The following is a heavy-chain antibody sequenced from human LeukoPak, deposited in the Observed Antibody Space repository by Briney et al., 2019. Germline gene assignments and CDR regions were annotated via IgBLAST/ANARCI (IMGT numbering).Heavy chain of an antibody. J-gene: IGHJ4*02. V-gene: IGHV3-53*01. CDR1: GFTVKSNY. CDR3: ARGGSDTAMAHDY. D-gene: IGHD5-18*01. Sequence: GGSLRLSCAASGFTVKSNYMSWVRQAPGKGLEWVSVIYSGGSTYYADSVKGRFTISRDNSKNMLYLQMNSLRAEDTAVYFCARGGSDTAMAHDYWGQGTLVTVSS. CDR2: IYSGGST.